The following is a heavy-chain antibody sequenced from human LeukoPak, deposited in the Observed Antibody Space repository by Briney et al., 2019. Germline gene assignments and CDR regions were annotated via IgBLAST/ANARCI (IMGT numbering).Heavy chain of an antibody. D-gene: IGHD3-3*01. CDR2: IYHSGST. Sequence: SGTLSLTCAVSGGSISRSNWWSWVRQPPGQGLEWIGEIYHSGSTNYNPSLKSRFTISVDKSKNQFSLKLSSVTAADTAVYYCAREDYDDSGAWYFDLWGRGTLVTVSS. CDR3: AREDYDDSGAWYFDL. J-gene: IGHJ2*01. V-gene: IGHV4-4*02. CDR1: GGSISRSNW.